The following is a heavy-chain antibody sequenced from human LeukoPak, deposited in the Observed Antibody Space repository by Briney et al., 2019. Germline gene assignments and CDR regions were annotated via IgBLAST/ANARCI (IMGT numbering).Heavy chain of an antibody. V-gene: IGHV3-23*01. CDR3: AKGFGSGRFPFDAFDI. J-gene: IGHJ3*02. CDR1: GFTFSSYA. Sequence: GRSLRLSCAASGFTFSSYAMSWVRQAPGKGLEWVSAISGSGGSTYYADSVKGRFTISRDNSKNTLYLQMNSLRAEDTAVYYCAKGFGSGRFPFDAFDIWGQGAMVTVSS. D-gene: IGHD3-10*01. CDR2: ISGSGGST.